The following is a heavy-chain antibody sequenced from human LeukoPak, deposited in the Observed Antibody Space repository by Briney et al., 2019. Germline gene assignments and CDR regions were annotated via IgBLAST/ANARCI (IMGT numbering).Heavy chain of an antibody. Sequence: ASVKVSCKASGYTFTSYGISWVRQAPGQGLEWMGWISAYNGNTNYAQKLLGRVTMTTDTSTSTAYMELRSLRSDDTAVYYCARDGRRMGATTYPYYYYYGMDVWGQGTTVTVSS. CDR2: ISAYNGNT. J-gene: IGHJ6*02. CDR3: ARDGRRMGATTYPYYYYYGMDV. V-gene: IGHV1-18*01. D-gene: IGHD1-26*01. CDR1: GYTFTSYG.